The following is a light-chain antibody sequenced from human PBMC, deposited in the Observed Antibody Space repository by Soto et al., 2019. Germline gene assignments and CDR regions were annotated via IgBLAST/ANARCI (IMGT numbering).Light chain of an antibody. Sequence: EIVMTQSPATLSVSTGDRATLSCRASQSVSSNLAWYQQNPGQAPRLLIYGASTRATGIPARFIGSGYGPDFILPSSRFQCEDFPVYYCQRYNNWPPYTFVQGTKLEIK. CDR1: QSVSSN. J-gene: IGKJ2*01. CDR3: QRYNNWPPYT. CDR2: GAS. V-gene: IGKV3-15*01.